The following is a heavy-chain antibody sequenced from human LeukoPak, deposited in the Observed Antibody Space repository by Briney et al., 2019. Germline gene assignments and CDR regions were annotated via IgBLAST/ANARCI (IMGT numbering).Heavy chain of an antibody. CDR1: GGSISSYY. Sequence: SETLSLTCTVSGGSISSYYWSWIRQPPGKGLEWIGYINSRGSTNHNPSLNSRVTISVDTSKNQFSLKLTSATVADTAIYYCARDRVGGWYWLDSWGQGTLVTVSS. CDR2: INSRGST. CDR3: ARDRVGGWYWLDS. V-gene: IGHV4-59*01. D-gene: IGHD6-19*01. J-gene: IGHJ5*01.